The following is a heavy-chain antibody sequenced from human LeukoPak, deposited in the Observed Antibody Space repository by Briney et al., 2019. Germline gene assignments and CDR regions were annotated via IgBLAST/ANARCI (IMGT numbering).Heavy chain of an antibody. J-gene: IGHJ4*02. CDR1: GFTFSSYA. CDR3: ARRAGSYSHSYDY. D-gene: IGHD2-15*01. CDR2: FSGSGGST. V-gene: IGHV3-23*01. Sequence: NPGGSLRLSCAASGFTFSSYAMSWVRQAPGKGLECISGFSGSGGSTYYADSVKGRFTISRDNAKNSLYLQMNSLRAEATAVYYCARRAGSYSHSYDYWGQGTLVTVSS.